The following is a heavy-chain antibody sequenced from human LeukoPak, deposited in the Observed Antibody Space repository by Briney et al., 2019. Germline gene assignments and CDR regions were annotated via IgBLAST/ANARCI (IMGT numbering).Heavy chain of an antibody. Sequence: SETLPLTCTVSGGSISSYYWSWIRQPPGKGLEWIGYIYYSGSTNYNPSLKSRVTISVDTSKNQFSLKLKSVTAADTAMYYCARDYGSGNSQIFDYWGQGTLVTVSS. J-gene: IGHJ4*02. D-gene: IGHD3-10*01. V-gene: IGHV4-59*01. CDR2: IYYSGST. CDR3: ARDYGSGNSQIFDY. CDR1: GGSISSYY.